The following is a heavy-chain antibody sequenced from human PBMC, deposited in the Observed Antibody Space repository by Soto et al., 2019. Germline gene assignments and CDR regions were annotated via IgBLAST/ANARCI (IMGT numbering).Heavy chain of an antibody. V-gene: IGHV3-23*01. CDR3: AKHLSNGSPDY. J-gene: IGHJ4*02. Sequence: EVQLLESGGALVQPGGSLRLSCAASGFTFSSYAMSWVRQAPGKGLGWVSLISGSGGGTYYADSVKGRFTISRDNSKNTLYLQMNSLRAEDTAVFYCAKHLSNGSPDYWGQGTLGTVSA. D-gene: IGHD2-15*01. CDR2: ISGSGGGT. CDR1: GFTFSSYA.